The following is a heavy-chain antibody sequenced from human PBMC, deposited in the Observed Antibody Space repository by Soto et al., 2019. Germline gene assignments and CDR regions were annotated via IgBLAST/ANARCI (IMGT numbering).Heavy chain of an antibody. CDR2: FNPGESVT. CDR3: ARGTTVTTPGAFDI. J-gene: IGHJ3*02. D-gene: IGHD4-4*01. Sequence: GEALKISWKGSGYRFTSYWIGWVRQMPGEGLERVGIFNPGESVTRYSQSFQGQVTISADKSISTAYLQWSSLNASDTAMYYCARGTTVTTPGAFDIWVQGTIVTV. CDR1: GYRFTSYW. V-gene: IGHV5-51*01.